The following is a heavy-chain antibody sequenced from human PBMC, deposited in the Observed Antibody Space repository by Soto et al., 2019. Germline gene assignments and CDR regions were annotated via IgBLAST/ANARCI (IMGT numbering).Heavy chain of an antibody. CDR3: ARGPAYCGGDCYSNYFDY. Sequence: SVKVSCKASGGTFSSYAISWVRQAPGQGLEWMGGIIPIFGTANYAQKFQGRVTITADKSTSTAYMELSSLRSEDTAVYYCARGPAYCGGDCYSNYFDYWGQGTLVTVSS. CDR2: IIPIFGTA. D-gene: IGHD2-21*02. J-gene: IGHJ4*02. CDR1: GGTFSSYA. V-gene: IGHV1-69*06.